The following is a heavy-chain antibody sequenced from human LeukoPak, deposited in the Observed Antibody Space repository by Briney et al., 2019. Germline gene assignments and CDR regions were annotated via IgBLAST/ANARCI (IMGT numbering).Heavy chain of an antibody. J-gene: IGHJ4*02. Sequence: GGSLRLSCAASGFTFSSYAMSWVRQAPGKGLEWASAISGSGGSTYYADSVKGRFTISRDNSKNTLYLQMNSLRAEDTAVYYCAKGSSDYGSGSSDFDYWGQGTLVTVSS. CDR2: ISGSGGST. CDR3: AKGSSDYGSGSSDFDY. D-gene: IGHD3-10*01. CDR1: GFTFSSYA. V-gene: IGHV3-23*01.